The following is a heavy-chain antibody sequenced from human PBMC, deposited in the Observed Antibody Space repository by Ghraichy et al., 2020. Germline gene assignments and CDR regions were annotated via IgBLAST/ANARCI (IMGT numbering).Heavy chain of an antibody. Sequence: GESLNISCAASGFTFSNDWMRWIRQPPGKGLEWVANINPDGSGKYYVDSVKGRFTISRDNAEKSLILQMNSLRAEDTAVYYCSRGDYWGQGTLDTVSP. V-gene: IGHV3-7*01. J-gene: IGHJ4*02. CDR1: GFTFSNDW. CDR2: INPDGSGK. CDR3: SRGDY.